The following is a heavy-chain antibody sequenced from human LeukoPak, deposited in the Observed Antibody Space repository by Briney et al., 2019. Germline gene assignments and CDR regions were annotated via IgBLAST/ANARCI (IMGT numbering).Heavy chain of an antibody. J-gene: IGHJ4*02. Sequence: NPSETLSLTCTVSGGSTSSYYWSWIRQPPGKGLEWIGYIYYSGSTNYNPSLKSRLTISIDTSKSQFSLKLSSVTAADTAVYYCARHSGAGTGFVYWGQGTLVTVSS. CDR1: GGSTSSYY. CDR3: ARHSGAGTGFVY. CDR2: IYYSGST. D-gene: IGHD6-19*01. V-gene: IGHV4-59*08.